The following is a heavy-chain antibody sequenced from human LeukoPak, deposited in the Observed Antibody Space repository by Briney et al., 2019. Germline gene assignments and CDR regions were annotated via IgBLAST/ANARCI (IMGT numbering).Heavy chain of an antibody. D-gene: IGHD5-24*01. V-gene: IGHV4-34*01. J-gene: IGHJ4*02. CDR1: GGSFSGYY. CDR3: ARVRRWLLVVDY. Sequence: SSETLSLTCAVYGGSFSGYYWSWIRQPPGKGLEWIGEINHSGSTNYNPSLKSRVTISVDTSKNQFSLKLSSVTAADTAVYYCARVRRWLLVVDYWGQGTLVTVSS. CDR2: INHSGST.